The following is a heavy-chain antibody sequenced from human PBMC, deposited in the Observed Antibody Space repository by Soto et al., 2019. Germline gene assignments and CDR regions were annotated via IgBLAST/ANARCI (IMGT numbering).Heavy chain of an antibody. J-gene: IGHJ4*02. Sequence: PGGSLRLSCAASGFTFSSYAMSWVRQAPGKGLEWVSAISGSGGSTYYADSVKGRFTISRDNSKNTPYLQMNSLRAEDTAVYYCAKDHTPKQQWLVSPFDYWGQGTLVTVS. V-gene: IGHV3-23*01. CDR1: GFTFSSYA. CDR2: ISGSGGST. D-gene: IGHD6-19*01. CDR3: AKDHTPKQQWLVSPFDY.